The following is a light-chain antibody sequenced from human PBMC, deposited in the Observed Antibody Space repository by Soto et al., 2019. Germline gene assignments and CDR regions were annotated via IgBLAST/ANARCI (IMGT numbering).Light chain of an antibody. CDR1: SSDVGRYNY. Sequence: QSVLTQPPSASGSRGQSVTISCTGTSSDVGRYNYVSWYQQHPGKAPKLIIYEVTKRPSGVPDRFSGSKSGNTASLTISGLQAEDEADYYCSSYTSSSTRVFGTGTKVTVL. V-gene: IGLV2-8*01. J-gene: IGLJ1*01. CDR3: SSYTSSSTRV. CDR2: EVT.